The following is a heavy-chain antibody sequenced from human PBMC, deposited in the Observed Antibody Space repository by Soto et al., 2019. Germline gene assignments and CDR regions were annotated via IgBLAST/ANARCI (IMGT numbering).Heavy chain of an antibody. Sequence: LRLSCAASGFTFSSDAMNWVRQSPGKGLQWVAGISGSGGSIYYADSVKGRFTISRDNSKNTLSLQMNSLRAEDTAVYYCAKAPGYCSGTTCYSYYFYGMDVWGQGTTVTVSS. CDR2: ISGSGGSI. V-gene: IGHV3-23*01. J-gene: IGHJ6*02. CDR1: GFTFSSDA. CDR3: AKAPGYCSGTTCYSYYFYGMDV. D-gene: IGHD2-2*01.